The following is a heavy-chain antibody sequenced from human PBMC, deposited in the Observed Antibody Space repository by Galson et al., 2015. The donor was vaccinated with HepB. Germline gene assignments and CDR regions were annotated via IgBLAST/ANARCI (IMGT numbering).Heavy chain of an antibody. J-gene: IGHJ4*02. CDR2: IRYDGSNK. CDR1: GFTFSSYG. CDR3: AKDQTYYYDSSGPHQPLGFDY. Sequence: SLRLSCAASGFTFSSYGMHWVRQAPGKGLEWVAFIRYDGSNKYYADSVKSRFTISRDNSKNTLYLQMNSLRAEDTAVYYCAKDQTYYYDSSGPHQPLGFDYWGQGTLVTVSS. D-gene: IGHD3-22*01. V-gene: IGHV3-30*02.